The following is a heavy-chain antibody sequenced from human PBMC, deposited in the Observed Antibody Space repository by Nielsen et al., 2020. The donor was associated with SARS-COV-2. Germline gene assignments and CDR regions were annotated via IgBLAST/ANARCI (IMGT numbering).Heavy chain of an antibody. D-gene: IGHD2-2*01. J-gene: IGHJ6*02. V-gene: IGHV3-74*01. Sequence: GESLKISCAASGFIFNTYWMSWVRQTPGKGLVWVSRITSDGSRTTYADSVQGRFTISRDNAKNTLYLQMNSLRAEDTAVYYCARHPVVVVPAAVSYYYYGMDVWGQGTTVTVSS. CDR3: ARHPVVVVPAAVSYYYYGMDV. CDR2: ITSDGSRT. CDR1: GFIFNTYW.